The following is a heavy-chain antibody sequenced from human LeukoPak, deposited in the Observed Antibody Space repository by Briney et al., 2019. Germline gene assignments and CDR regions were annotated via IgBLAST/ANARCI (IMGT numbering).Heavy chain of an antibody. CDR1: GVTVSSNE. D-gene: IGHD6-13*01. V-gene: IGHV3-38-3*01. CDR2: ISGGST. J-gene: IGHJ3*01. Sequence: GSLRLSCASSGVTVSSNEMNWVRQAPGKGLEWVSSISGGSTYYADSRKGRFTISRDNSKNTLHLQMNSLRAEDTAVWPRDRTSSSGYDAFDVWGQGRMVTVSS. CDR3: DRTSSSGYDAFDV.